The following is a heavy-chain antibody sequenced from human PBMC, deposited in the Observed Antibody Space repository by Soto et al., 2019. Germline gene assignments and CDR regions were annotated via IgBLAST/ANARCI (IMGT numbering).Heavy chain of an antibody. J-gene: IGHJ4*02. Sequence: QVQLVQSGAEVKRPGASVKVSCNASGYTFTTYYMHWVRQAPAQGREWLVIINPNGGSTTYAQKYQGRVTMTRDTSTSTVYLELSSLRSEDTAVYYCARAGYCSGGTCFHGNCDYWGQGTLVTVSA. CDR1: GYTFTTYY. D-gene: IGHD2-15*01. CDR2: INPNGGST. CDR3: ARAGYCSGGTCFHGNCDY. V-gene: IGHV1-46*01.